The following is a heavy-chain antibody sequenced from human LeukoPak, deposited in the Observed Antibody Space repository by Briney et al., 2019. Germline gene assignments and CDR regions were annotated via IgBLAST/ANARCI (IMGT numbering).Heavy chain of an antibody. Sequence: PSQTLSLTCTVSGGSISSGSYYWSWIRQPAGKGLEWIGRIYTSGSTNYSPSLKSRVTISVDTSKNQFSLKLSSVTAADTAVYYCARDLTGTFDYWGQGTLVTVSS. V-gene: IGHV4-61*02. CDR3: ARDLTGTFDY. CDR2: IYTSGST. J-gene: IGHJ4*02. CDR1: GGSISSGSYY. D-gene: IGHD7-27*01.